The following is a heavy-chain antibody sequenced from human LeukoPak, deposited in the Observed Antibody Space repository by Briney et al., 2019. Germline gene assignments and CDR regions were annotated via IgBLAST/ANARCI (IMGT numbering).Heavy chain of an antibody. Sequence: ASVKLSCKASGYTFTGYDMYWVRQAPGQGLEWMGWINPNSGGTNYAQRFQGRATMTRDTSISTAYMELSRLRSDDTAVYYCATFEYTSSSLNYWGQGTLVTVSS. V-gene: IGHV1-2*02. CDR3: ATFEYTSSSLNY. CDR2: INPNSGGT. CDR1: GYTFTGYD. J-gene: IGHJ4*02. D-gene: IGHD6-6*01.